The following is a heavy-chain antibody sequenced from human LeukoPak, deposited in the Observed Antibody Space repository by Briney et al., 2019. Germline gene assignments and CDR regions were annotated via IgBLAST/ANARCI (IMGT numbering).Heavy chain of an antibody. D-gene: IGHD6-13*01. CDR1: GFRFSSYA. J-gene: IGHJ5*02. V-gene: IGHV3-30*04. Sequence: PGGSLRLSCAASGFRFSSYAMNWVRQAPGKGLEWVAVISNGGTNKYYADSVKGRFTISRDNSKNTLYLQMNSLRPEDTAVYYCARLSYDSSSWYEVKGWFDPWGQGTLVTVSS. CDR3: ARLSYDSSSWYEVKGWFDP. CDR2: ISNGGTNK.